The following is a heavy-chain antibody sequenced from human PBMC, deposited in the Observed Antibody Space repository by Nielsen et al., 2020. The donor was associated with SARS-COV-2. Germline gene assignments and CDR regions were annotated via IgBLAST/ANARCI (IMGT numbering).Heavy chain of an antibody. J-gene: IGHJ4*02. V-gene: IGHV3-30-3*01. D-gene: IGHD5-12*01. Sequence: GGSLRLSCEGSGFTFHNYAMHWVRQAAGKGLEWMTIISYDGSNEHYADSVKGRFSISRDNAKNSLYLQMNSLRAEDTAVYYCGGGYDFLDYWGQGTLVTVSS. CDR2: ISYDGSNE. CDR3: GGGYDFLDY. CDR1: GFTFHNYA.